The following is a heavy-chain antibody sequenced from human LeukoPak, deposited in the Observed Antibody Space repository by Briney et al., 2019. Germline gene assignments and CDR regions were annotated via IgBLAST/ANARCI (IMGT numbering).Heavy chain of an antibody. D-gene: IGHD5-24*01. CDR3: ARDKSRGRDGYNWAFDI. CDR1: GFTVSSNY. Sequence: PGGSLRLSCAASGFTVSSNYMSWARQAPGKGLEWVSVIYSGGSTYYADSVKGRFTISRDNSKNTLYLQMNSLRAEDTAVYYCARDKSRGRDGYNWAFDIWGQGTMVTVSS. V-gene: IGHV3-53*01. J-gene: IGHJ3*02. CDR2: IYSGGST.